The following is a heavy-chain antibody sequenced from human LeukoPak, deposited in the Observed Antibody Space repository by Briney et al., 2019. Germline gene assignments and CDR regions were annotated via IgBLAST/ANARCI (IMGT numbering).Heavy chain of an antibody. Sequence: SVKVYCKASGGSFRNYAITWVRQAPGQGLEWVGRITPIVGRASYAQQSKGRVTIIADKSTATVYMELSSLRSEDTAVYYCARESAQYTYGNSGLSFDIWGQGTMVTVSS. CDR3: ARESAQYTYGNSGLSFDI. J-gene: IGHJ3*02. CDR2: ITPIVGRA. V-gene: IGHV1-69*04. D-gene: IGHD5-12*01. CDR1: GGSFRNYA.